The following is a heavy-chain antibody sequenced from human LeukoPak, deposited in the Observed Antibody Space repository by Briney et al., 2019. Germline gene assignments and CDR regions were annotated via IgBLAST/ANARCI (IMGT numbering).Heavy chain of an antibody. CDR3: ARDLGSSGWATIDY. CDR1: GGSVGSGSYY. Sequence: SETLSLTCTVSGGSVGSGSYYWSWIRQPPGKGLEWIGYIYYSGSTNYNPSLKSRVTISVDTSKNQFSLKLSSVTAADTAVYYCARDLGSSGWATIDYWGQGTLVTVSS. J-gene: IGHJ4*02. V-gene: IGHV4-61*01. CDR2: IYYSGST. D-gene: IGHD6-19*01.